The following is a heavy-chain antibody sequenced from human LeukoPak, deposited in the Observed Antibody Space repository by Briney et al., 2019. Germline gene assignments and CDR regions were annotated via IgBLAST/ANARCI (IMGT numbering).Heavy chain of an antibody. CDR1: GFTFGNYW. J-gene: IGHJ4*02. V-gene: IGHV3-7*03. CDR3: ARKTGMTGEAFDY. CDR2: IKVDGSEK. Sequence: GGSLRLSCAASGFTFGNYWMSWVRQAPGKGLEWVANIKVDGSEKYYLDSVKGRFTISRDNAKNSVYLQVNSLRTEDTAVYYCARKTGMTGEAFDYWGQGTLVTVSS. D-gene: IGHD1-1*01.